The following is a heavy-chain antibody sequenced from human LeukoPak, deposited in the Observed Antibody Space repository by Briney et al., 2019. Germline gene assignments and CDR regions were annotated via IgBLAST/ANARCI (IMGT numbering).Heavy chain of an antibody. J-gene: IGHJ4*02. Sequence: SETLSLTCTVSGGSISSYYWSWIRQPPGKGLEWIGYIYYSGSTNYNPSLKSRVTILVDTSKNQFSLKLSSVTAADTAVYYCARHPSGSSWFDFYFDYWGQGTLVTVSS. V-gene: IGHV4-59*08. CDR1: GGSISSYY. CDR3: ARHPSGSSWFDFYFDY. CDR2: IYYSGST. D-gene: IGHD6-13*01.